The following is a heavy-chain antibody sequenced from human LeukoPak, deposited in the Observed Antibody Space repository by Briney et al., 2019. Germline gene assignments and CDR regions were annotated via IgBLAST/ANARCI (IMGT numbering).Heavy chain of an antibody. Sequence: PSETLSVTCTGSGGSISSYYWSWIRQPPGKGLEWIGYIYYSGSTNYNPSLKSRVTISVDTSKNQFSLKLSSVTAADTAVYYCTRARVPNWFDPWGQGTLVTVSS. CDR2: IYYSGST. J-gene: IGHJ5*02. D-gene: IGHD6-6*01. CDR3: TRARVPNWFDP. V-gene: IGHV4-59*01. CDR1: GGSISSYY.